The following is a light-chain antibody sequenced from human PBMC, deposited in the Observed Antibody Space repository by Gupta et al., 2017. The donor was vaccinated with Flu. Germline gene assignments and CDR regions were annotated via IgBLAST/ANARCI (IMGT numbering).Light chain of an antibody. J-gene: IGKJ1*01. V-gene: IGKV3-11*01. CDR1: QSVSSY. CDR3: QQRSNWWT. CDR2: DAS. Sequence: PGERATLSCRASQSVSSYLAWYQQKPGQAPRLLIYDASNRATGIPARFSGSGSGTDFTLTISSLEPEDFAVYYCQQRSNWWTFGQGTKVEI.